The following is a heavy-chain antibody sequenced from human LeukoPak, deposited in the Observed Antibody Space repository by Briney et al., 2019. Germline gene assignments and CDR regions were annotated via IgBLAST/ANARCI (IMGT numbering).Heavy chain of an antibody. CDR1: GFTFSSYW. CDR2: IKQDGSEK. J-gene: IGHJ4*02. CDR3: ARDRYYGSGSYYNVFDY. V-gene: IGHV3-7*01. D-gene: IGHD3-10*01. Sequence: PGGSLRLSCAASGFTFSSYWMSWVRQAPGKGLERVANIKQDGSEKYYVDSVKGRFTISRDNAKNSLYLQMNSLRAEDTAVYYCARDRYYGSGSYYNVFDYWGQGTLVTASS.